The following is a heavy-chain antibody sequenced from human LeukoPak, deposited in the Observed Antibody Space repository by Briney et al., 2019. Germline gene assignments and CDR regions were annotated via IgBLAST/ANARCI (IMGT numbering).Heavy chain of an antibody. CDR3: ARDSYYDILTGYYRGRFIDY. CDR1: GYTLTSYG. J-gene: IGHJ4*02. CDR2: MSAYNGNT. V-gene: IGHV1-18*01. D-gene: IGHD3-9*01. Sequence: ASVKVSCKASGYTLTSYGISWGRQAPGQGLEWMGWMSAYNGNTNYAQKLQGRVTMTTDTSTSTAYMELRSLRSDDTAVYYCARDSYYDILTGYYRGRFIDYWGQGTLVTVSS.